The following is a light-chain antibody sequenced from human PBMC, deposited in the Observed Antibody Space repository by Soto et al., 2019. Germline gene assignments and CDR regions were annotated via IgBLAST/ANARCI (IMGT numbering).Light chain of an antibody. CDR3: QQISRYPRN. J-gene: IGKJ4*01. CDR2: SAS. CDR1: QALRNY. V-gene: IGKV1-9*01. Sequence: IQLTQCPSVVSASVGDTVTITCGASQALRNYLAWYQQKPGKSPDLLFYSASSLQSGVPARFNSSGSPTEFTLTLRALQPEDFATYYCQQISRYPRNFGRGTKVDIK.